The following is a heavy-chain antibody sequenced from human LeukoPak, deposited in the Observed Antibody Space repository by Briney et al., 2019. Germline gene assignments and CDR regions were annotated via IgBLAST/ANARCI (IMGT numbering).Heavy chain of an antibody. D-gene: IGHD2-2*01. CDR2: ISYDGSNK. CDR3: AKVGSSRGFVVVPARNPHYYGMDV. CDR1: GFTFSGYG. J-gene: IGHJ6*02. Sequence: GGSLRLSCAASGFTFSGYGMHWVRQAPGKGLEWVAVISYDGSNKYYADSVKGRFTISRDNSKNTLYLQMNSLRAEDTAVYYCAKVGSSRGFVVVPARNPHYYGMDVWGQGTTVTVSS. V-gene: IGHV3-30*18.